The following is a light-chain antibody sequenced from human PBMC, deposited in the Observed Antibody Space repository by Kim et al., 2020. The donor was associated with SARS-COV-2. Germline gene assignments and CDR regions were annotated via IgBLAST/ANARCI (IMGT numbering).Light chain of an antibody. CDR2: AAS. Sequence: ASGGDRVAMTCRASQGVSSYLGWYQERPGEAPKLLIYAASTLQSGVPSRCSGSGSGTEFTLTISSLQPEDFATYYCQQLNSYPRAFGGGTKVDIK. J-gene: IGKJ4*01. CDR3: QQLNSYPRA. CDR1: QGVSSY. V-gene: IGKV1-9*01.